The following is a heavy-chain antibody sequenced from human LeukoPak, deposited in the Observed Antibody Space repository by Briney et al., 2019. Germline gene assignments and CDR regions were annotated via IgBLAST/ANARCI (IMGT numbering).Heavy chain of an antibody. D-gene: IGHD5-24*01. CDR1: VYTFTVYY. CDR2: INPNSGAT. J-gene: IGHJ5*02. V-gene: IGHV1-2*02. Sequence: ASVTVSCKASVYTFTVYYMHWVRQAPGQGLEWMGWINPNSGATDYAQKFQGRVTMTRDTSISTAYMEMSRLRSDDTAVYYCARQMGGVWFDPWGQGTLVTVSS. CDR3: ARQMGGVWFDP.